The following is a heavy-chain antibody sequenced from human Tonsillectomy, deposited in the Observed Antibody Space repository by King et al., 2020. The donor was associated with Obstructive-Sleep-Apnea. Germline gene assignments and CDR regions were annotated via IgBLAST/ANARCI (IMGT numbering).Heavy chain of an antibody. D-gene: IGHD1-1*01. CDR2: IYYSGST. CDR3: ARFGSFAGTFDY. Sequence: QLQESGPGLVKPSETLSLTCTVSGGSISSYYWRWVRQPPGKGLDWIGYIYYSGSTNYNPSLKSRVTISVDTSKNQFSLKRRSVTAADTAVYYCARFGSFAGTFDYWGQGTLVTVSS. V-gene: IGHV4-59*08. J-gene: IGHJ4*02. CDR1: GGSISSYY.